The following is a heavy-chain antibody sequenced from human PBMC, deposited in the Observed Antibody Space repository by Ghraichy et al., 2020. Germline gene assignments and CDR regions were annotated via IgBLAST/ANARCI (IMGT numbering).Heavy chain of an antibody. D-gene: IGHD3-22*01. CDR3: ARLNMYYYDSSGYATD. V-gene: IGHV4-39*01. CDR2: IYYSGST. J-gene: IGHJ4*02. CDR1: GGSISSSSYY. Sequence: SQTLSRTCTVSGGSISSSSYYWGWIRQPPGKGLEWIGSIYYSGSTYYNPSLKSRVTISVDTSKNQFSLKLSSVTAADTAVYYCARLNMYYYDSSGYATDWGQGTLVTVSS.